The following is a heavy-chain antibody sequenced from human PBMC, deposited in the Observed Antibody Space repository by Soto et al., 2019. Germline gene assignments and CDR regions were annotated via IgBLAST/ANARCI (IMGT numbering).Heavy chain of an antibody. CDR2: ISAYNGNT. Sequence: GTSVKVSCEASGDAFTSCGISWVRQAPGQGLEWMGWISAYNGNTNYAQKLQGRVTMTTDTSTSTAYMELRSLRSDDTAVYYCARHYGDYVLFYYYYGMDVWGQGTTVTVS. V-gene: IGHV1-18*01. CDR3: ARHYGDYVLFYYYYGMDV. CDR1: GDAFTSCG. J-gene: IGHJ6*02. D-gene: IGHD4-17*01.